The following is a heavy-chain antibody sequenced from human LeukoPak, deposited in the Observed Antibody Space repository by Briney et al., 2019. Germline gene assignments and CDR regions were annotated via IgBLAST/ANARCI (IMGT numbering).Heavy chain of an antibody. Sequence: SETLSLTCAVSGGSISSGGYSWSWVRQPPGTGLEWVGYIYHSGSTNYNPSLKSRVTISVDTSKNQLSLKLSSVTAADTAVYYCAGMGARKGAFDIWGQGTMVTVSS. CDR2: IYHSGST. D-gene: IGHD1-26*01. J-gene: IGHJ3*02. CDR1: GGSISSGGYS. CDR3: AGMGARKGAFDI. V-gene: IGHV4-30-2*01.